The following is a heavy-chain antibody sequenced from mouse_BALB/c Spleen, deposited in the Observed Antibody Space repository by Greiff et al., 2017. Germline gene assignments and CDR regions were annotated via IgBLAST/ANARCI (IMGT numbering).Heavy chain of an antibody. CDR3: ARSYYGNYVGLYFDY. CDR2: ILPGSGST. CDR1: GYTFSSYW. Sequence: QVQLQQSGAELMKPGASVKISCKATGYTFSSYWIEWVKQRPGHGLEWIGEILPGSGSTNYNEKFKGKATFTADTSSNTAYMQLSSLTSEDSAVYYCARSYYGNYVGLYFDYWGQGTTLTVSS. J-gene: IGHJ2*01. D-gene: IGHD2-10*01. V-gene: IGHV1-9*01.